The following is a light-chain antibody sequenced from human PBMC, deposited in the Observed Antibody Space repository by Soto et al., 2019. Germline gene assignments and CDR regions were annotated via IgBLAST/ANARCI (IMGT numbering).Light chain of an antibody. CDR2: GAS. V-gene: IGKV3-20*01. CDR3: HQSATSPWT. J-gene: IGKJ1*01. CDR1: ESVESSF. Sequence: EIVLTQSPGTLSLSPGEGATLFCRPSESVESSFIAWYQQKPGQSPRLLLYGASSRASGIPDRFSGSGSGPDFTLTITRLEPEDFAVYFCHQSATSPWTFGQGTKVEIK.